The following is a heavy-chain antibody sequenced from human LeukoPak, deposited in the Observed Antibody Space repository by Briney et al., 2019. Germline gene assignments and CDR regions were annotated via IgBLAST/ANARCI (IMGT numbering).Heavy chain of an antibody. CDR2: IYYSGST. J-gene: IGHJ6*03. Sequence: TSETLSLTCTVSGGSISSYYWSWIRQPPGKGLEWIGYIYYSGSTNYNPSLKSRVTISVDTSKNQFSLKLSSVTAADTAVYYCARAVGVVIGGYYYYMDVWGKGTTVTVSS. CDR1: GGSISSYY. CDR3: ARAVGVVIGGYYYYMDV. V-gene: IGHV4-59*12. D-gene: IGHD3-3*01.